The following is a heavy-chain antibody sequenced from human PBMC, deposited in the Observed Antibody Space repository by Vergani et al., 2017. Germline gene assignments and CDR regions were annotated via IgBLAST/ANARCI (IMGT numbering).Heavy chain of an antibody. D-gene: IGHD6-19*01. CDR1: GFTFDDYA. J-gene: IGHJ4*02. CDR2: IRWNSGSI. CDR3: AYLGLAVAGTLDDY. V-gene: IGHV3-9*01. Sequence: EVQLVESGGGLVQPGRSLRLSCEASGFTFDDYAMHWVRQAPGKGLEWVSGIRWNSGSIGYADSVKGRFTISRDNAKNTLYLQMNSLRAEYTAVSYCAYLGLAVAGTLDDYWGQGTLVTVSS.